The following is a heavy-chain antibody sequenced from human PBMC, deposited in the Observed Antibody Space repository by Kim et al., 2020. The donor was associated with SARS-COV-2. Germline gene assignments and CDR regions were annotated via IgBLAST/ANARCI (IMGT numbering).Heavy chain of an antibody. Sequence: SETLSLTCAVYGGSFSGYYWSWIRQPPGKGLEWIGEINHSGSTNYNPSLKSRVTISVDTSKNQFSLKLSSVTAADTAVYYCARELEGCSGGSCYPFRFLSPIDYWGQGTLVTVSS. V-gene: IGHV4-34*01. J-gene: IGHJ4*02. CDR1: GGSFSGYY. CDR3: ARELEGCSGGSCYPFRFLSPIDY. D-gene: IGHD2-15*01. CDR2: INHSGST.